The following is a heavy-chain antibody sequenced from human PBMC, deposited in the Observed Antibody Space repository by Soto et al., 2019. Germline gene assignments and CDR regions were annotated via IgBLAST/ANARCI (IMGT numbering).Heavy chain of an antibody. J-gene: IGHJ4*02. V-gene: IGHV3-30*18. CDR1: GFTFSSYG. Sequence: QPGGSLRLSCAASGFTFSSYGMYWVRQAPGKGLEWVAGISYDGSNKYYADSVKGRFTISRDNSKNTLYLQMNSLRAEDTAVYYCAKGSYSCIYSDFDYWGQGTQVTVSS. CDR3: AKGSYSCIYSDFDY. CDR2: ISYDGSNK. D-gene: IGHD1-26*01.